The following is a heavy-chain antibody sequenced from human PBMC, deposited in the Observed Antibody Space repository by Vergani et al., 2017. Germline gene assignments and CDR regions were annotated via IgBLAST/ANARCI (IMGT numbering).Heavy chain of an antibody. CDR2: INAGNGNT. D-gene: IGHD4-23*01. V-gene: IGHV1-3*01. CDR1: GYTFTSYA. Sequence: QVQLVQSGAEVKKPGASVQVSCNASGYTFTSYAMHWVRQAPGQRLEWMVWINAGNGNTKYSQKVQGRVTITRNTSASTAYMELSSLRSEDTAVYYCARVVTPRDYWGQGTLVTVSS. J-gene: IGHJ4*02. CDR3: ARVVTPRDY.